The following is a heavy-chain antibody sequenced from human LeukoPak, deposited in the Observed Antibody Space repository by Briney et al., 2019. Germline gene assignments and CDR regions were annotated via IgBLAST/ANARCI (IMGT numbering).Heavy chain of an antibody. V-gene: IGHV3-72*01. CDR2: SRNKVNGYTT. CDR3: VYSGGPYGFDI. D-gene: IGHD1-26*01. Sequence: GGSLRLSCAASGFTFSDHYMDWVRQAPGKGPEWVARSRNKVNGYTTEHAASVKGRFTISRDDSKESLYLQMNSLKTEDTAVYYCVYSGGPYGFDIWGQGTMVTVSS. J-gene: IGHJ3*02. CDR1: GFTFSDHY.